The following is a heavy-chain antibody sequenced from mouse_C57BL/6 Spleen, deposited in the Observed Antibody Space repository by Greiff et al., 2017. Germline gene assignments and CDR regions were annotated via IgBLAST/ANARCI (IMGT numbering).Heavy chain of an antibody. V-gene: IGHV5-15*01. CDR2: ISNLAYSI. D-gene: IGHD2-1*01. Sequence: EVQRVESGGGLVQPGGSLKLSCAASGFTFSDYGMAWVRQAPRKGPEWVAFISNLAYSIYYADTVTGRFTISRENAKNTLYLEMSSLRSEDTAMYYCARGGYGNYGYFDVWGTGTTVTVSS. J-gene: IGHJ1*03. CDR1: GFTFSDYG. CDR3: ARGGYGNYGYFDV.